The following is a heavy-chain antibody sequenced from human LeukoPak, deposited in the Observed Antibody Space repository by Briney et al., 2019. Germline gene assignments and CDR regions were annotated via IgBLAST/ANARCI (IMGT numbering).Heavy chain of an antibody. CDR2: INPNSGGT. Sequence: ASVKVSCKASGYTFTGYYMHWVRQAHGQGLEWMGWINPNSGGTNYAQKFQGRVTMTRDTSISTAYMELSRLRSDDTAVYYCARSVLLWFGESPPYTFDYWGQGTLVTVSS. V-gene: IGHV1-2*02. CDR1: GYTFTGYY. D-gene: IGHD3-10*01. CDR3: ARSVLLWFGESPPYTFDY. J-gene: IGHJ4*02.